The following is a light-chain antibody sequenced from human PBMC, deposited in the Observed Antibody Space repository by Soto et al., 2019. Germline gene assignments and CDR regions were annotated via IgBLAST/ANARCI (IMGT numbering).Light chain of an antibody. CDR2: SIN. CDR1: TGAVTKGFS. Sequence: QAVVTQEPSLTVSPGGTVTLTCASSTGAVTKGFSPNWLQQRPGQPPRALIYSINKTHSWTPARFSGSLLGGKAALTLSGVQPEDEAVYYCLLWYGGASFFGTGTKVTVL. CDR3: LLWYGGASF. V-gene: IGLV7-43*01. J-gene: IGLJ1*01.